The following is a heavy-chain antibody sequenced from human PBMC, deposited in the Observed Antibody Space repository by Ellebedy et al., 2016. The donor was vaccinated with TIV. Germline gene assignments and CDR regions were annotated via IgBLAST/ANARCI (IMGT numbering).Heavy chain of an antibody. V-gene: IGHV1-24*01. J-gene: IGHJ4*02. D-gene: IGHD3-16*01. CDR1: GYTLTEVT. CDR3: ARDRGSGTYIDY. CDR2: IDPEDGKT. Sequence: ASVKVSXXVSGYTLTEVTIHWVRQAPGKGLEWMGGIDPEDGKTIYAQNLQGRVTMTRDTSTSTVYMKLSSLRSEDTAMYYCARDRGSGTYIDYWGQGTLVTVSS.